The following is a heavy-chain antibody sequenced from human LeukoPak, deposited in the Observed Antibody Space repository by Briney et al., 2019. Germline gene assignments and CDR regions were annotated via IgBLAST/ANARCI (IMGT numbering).Heavy chain of an antibody. CDR3: AKGIAVAAFQH. D-gene: IGHD6-19*01. V-gene: IGHV3-30*18. J-gene: IGHJ1*01. Sequence: GGSLRLSCAASGCTFSSYGMHWVRQAPGKGLEWVAVISYDGSNKYYADSVKGRFTNSRDNSKNTLYLQMNSLRAEDTAVYYCAKGIAVAAFQHWGQGTLVTVSS. CDR2: ISYDGSNK. CDR1: GCTFSSYG.